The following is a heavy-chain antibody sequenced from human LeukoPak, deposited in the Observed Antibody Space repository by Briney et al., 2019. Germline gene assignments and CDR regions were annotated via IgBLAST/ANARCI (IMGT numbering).Heavy chain of an antibody. Sequence: GGSLRLSCAASGFTFSDYYMSWIRQAPGKGLEWVSYISSSSSSTYYADSVKGRFTISRDNTKNSLYLQMNSLRAEDAAVYYCAGGGPKNYFDYWGQGTRVSVSS. J-gene: IGHJ4*02. CDR2: ISSSSSST. CDR1: GFTFSDYY. CDR3: AGGGPKNYFDY. V-gene: IGHV3-11*06.